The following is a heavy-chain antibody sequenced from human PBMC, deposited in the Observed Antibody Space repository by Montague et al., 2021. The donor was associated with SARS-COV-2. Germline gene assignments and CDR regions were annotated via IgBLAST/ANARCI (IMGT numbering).Heavy chain of an antibody. CDR2: INHSGSA. J-gene: IGHJ6*03. D-gene: IGHD2-2*02. Sequence: SETLSLTCAVYGGSFSGYYWNWIRQPPGKGLEWIGEINHSGSAKYNPSLKRRVTISVDTSKNQFSLKLNSVTAADTAVYYRARLGEGVVPAPILGVGPYYSSFYMDVWGKGATVTVSS. V-gene: IGHV4-34*01. CDR3: ARLGEGVVPAPILGVGPYYSSFYMDV. CDR1: GGSFSGYY.